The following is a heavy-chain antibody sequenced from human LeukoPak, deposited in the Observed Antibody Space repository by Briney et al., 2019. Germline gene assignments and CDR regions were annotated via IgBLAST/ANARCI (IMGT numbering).Heavy chain of an antibody. CDR1: GDSISSGDYY. D-gene: IGHD4-17*01. V-gene: IGHV4-61*08. CDR2: INHSGST. CDR3: ARGKNGDYFPFDY. Sequence: PSQTLSLTCTVSGDSISSGDYYRSWIRQPPGKGLEWIGEINHSGSTNYNPSLKSRVTISVDTSKNQFSLKLSSVTAADTAVYYCARGKNGDYFPFDYWGQGTLVTVSS. J-gene: IGHJ4*02.